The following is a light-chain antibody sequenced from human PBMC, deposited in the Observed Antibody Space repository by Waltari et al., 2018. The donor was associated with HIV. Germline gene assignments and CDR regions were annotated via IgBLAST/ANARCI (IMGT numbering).Light chain of an antibody. CDR3: FSTDTSGNHRGV. J-gene: IGLJ2*01. Sequence: SYELTQPPSVSVSPGQTARITCSGDALPKKYAYWYQQKSGQAHVQVIYEDRKRPSGIPERFSGSSSGTMATLTISGARVEDEGDYYCFSTDTSGNHRGVFGGGTKLTVL. CDR1: ALPKKY. V-gene: IGLV3-10*01. CDR2: EDR.